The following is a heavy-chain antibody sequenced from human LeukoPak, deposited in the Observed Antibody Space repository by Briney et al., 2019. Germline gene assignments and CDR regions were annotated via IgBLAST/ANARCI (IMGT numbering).Heavy chain of an antibody. V-gene: IGHV3-11*01. J-gene: IGHJ4*02. CDR2: ISSGGSTI. Sequence: GGSLRLSCAASGYTFSDYYMSWIRQAPGKGLEWVSYISSGGSTIYCADSVKGRFTTSRDNARNSLYLQMNSLRAEDTAVYYCAGYCSGGSCNAAGYWGQGTLVTVSS. D-gene: IGHD2-15*01. CDR3: AGYCSGGSCNAAGY. CDR1: GYTFSDYY.